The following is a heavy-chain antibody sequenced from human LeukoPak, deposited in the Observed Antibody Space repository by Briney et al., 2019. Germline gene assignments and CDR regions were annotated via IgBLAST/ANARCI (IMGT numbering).Heavy chain of an antibody. CDR3: ARDLGPIAAAGTGSSSGWYYNWFDP. D-gene: IGHD6-13*01. J-gene: IGHJ5*02. CDR1: GYTFTGYY. Sequence: ASVKASCKASGYTFTGYYMHWVRQAPGQGLEWMGWINPNSGGTNYAQKFQGRVTITADKSTSTAYMELSSLRSEDTAVYYCARDLGPIAAAGTGSSSGWYYNWFDPWGQGTLVTVSS. CDR2: INPNSGGT. V-gene: IGHV1-2*02.